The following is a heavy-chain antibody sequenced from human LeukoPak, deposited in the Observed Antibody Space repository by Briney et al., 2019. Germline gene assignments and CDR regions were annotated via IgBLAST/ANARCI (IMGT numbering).Heavy chain of an antibody. CDR2: ISSSSSYI. CDR3: ARDRSPCDFWSGYYGCSWFDP. CDR1: GFTFSSYS. Sequence: GGSLRLSCAASGFTFSSYSMNWVRQAPGKGLEWVSSISSSSSYIYYADSVKGRFTISRDNAKNSLYLQMNSLRAEDTAVYYCARDRSPCDFWSGYYGCSWFDPWGQGTLVTVSP. V-gene: IGHV3-21*01. D-gene: IGHD3-3*01. J-gene: IGHJ5*02.